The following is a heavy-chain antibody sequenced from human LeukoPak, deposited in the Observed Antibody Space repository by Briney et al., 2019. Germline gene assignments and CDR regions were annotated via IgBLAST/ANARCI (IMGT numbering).Heavy chain of an antibody. CDR1: GYRFTSYW. D-gene: IGHD5-24*01. Sequence: GESLKISCKGSGYRFTSYWIGWVRQMPGKGLEWMGIIYPGDSDTRYSPSFQGQVTISADKSISTAYLQWSSLKASDTAMYYCARHRGAAYYYYGMDVWGQGTTVTVSS. V-gene: IGHV5-51*01. J-gene: IGHJ6*02. CDR3: ARHRGAAYYYYGMDV. CDR2: IYPGDSDT.